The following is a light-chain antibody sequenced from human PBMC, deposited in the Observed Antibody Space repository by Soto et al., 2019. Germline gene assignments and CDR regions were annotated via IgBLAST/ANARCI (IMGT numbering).Light chain of an antibody. V-gene: IGLV2-14*01. CDR1: SNDVGGYNY. Sequence: QSALTQPASVSGSPGQSITISCTGSSNDVGGYNYVSWYQQHPGQAPKLIIYEVSDRPSGVSPRFSGSKSGNTASLTISGLQVEDEVDYFCTSYTSTIPYVFGSGTKVTV. J-gene: IGLJ1*01. CDR2: EVS. CDR3: TSYTSTIPYV.